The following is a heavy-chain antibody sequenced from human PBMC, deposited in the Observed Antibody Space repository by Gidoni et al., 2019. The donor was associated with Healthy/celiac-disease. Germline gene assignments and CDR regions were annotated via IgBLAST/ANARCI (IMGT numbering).Heavy chain of an antibody. CDR2: IWYDGSNK. D-gene: IGHD5-18*01. V-gene: IGHV3-33*08. CDR3: AGGYSYGSIDY. J-gene: IGHJ4*02. Sequence: AASGFTFSSYGMHWVRQAPGKGLEWVAVIWYDGSNKYYADSVKGRFTISRDNSKNTLYLQMNSLRAEDTAVYYCAGGYSYGSIDYWGQGTLVTVSS. CDR1: GFTFSSYG.